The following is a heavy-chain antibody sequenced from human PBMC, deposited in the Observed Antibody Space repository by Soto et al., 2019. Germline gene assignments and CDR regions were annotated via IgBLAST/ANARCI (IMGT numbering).Heavy chain of an antibody. CDR1: GGSISSYY. J-gene: IGHJ6*02. V-gene: IGHV4-59*01. CDR3: ARAYTSGYSSGWSNYYYYYGMDV. CDR2: IYYSGST. Sequence: PSETLSLTCTVSGGSISSYYWSWIRQPPGKGLEWIGYIYYSGSTNYNPSLKSRVTISVDTSKNQFSLKLISVTAADTAVYYCARAYTSGYSSGWSNYYYYYGMDVWGQGTTVTVSS. D-gene: IGHD6-19*01.